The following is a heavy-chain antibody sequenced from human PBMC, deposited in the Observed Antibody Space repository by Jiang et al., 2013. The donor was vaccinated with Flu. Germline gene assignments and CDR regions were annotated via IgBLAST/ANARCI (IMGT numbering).Heavy chain of an antibody. CDR2: IKSKTDGGTT. D-gene: IGHD3-10*01. J-gene: IGHJ5*02. CDR3: TTDGEVRGSDNWFDP. CDR1: GFTFSNAW. V-gene: IGHV3-15*01. Sequence: QLLESGGGLVKPGGSLRLSCAASGFTFSNAWMSWVRQAPGKGLEWVGRIKSKTDGGTTDYAAPVKGRFTISRDDSKNTLYLQMNSLKTEDTAVYYCTTDGEVRGSDNWFDPWGQGTLVTVSS.